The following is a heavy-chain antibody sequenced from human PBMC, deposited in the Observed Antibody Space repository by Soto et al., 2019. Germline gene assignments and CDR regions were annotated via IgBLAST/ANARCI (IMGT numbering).Heavy chain of an antibody. CDR1: GGTFSSYT. CDR3: ARDPYYYGSGSYLQLDY. J-gene: IGHJ4*02. V-gene: IGHV1-69*04. Sequence: SVKVSCKASGGTFSSYTISWVRQAPGQGLEWMGRIIPILGIANYAQKFQGRVTMTTDTSTITAYMELRSLRSDDTAVYYCARDPYYYGSGSYLQLDYWGRGTLVTVSS. CDR2: IIPILGIA. D-gene: IGHD3-10*01.